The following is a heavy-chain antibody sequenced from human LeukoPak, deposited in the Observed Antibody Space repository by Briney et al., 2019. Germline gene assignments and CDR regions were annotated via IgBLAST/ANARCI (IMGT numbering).Heavy chain of an antibody. Sequence: ASVKVSCKASGYTFTSYDINWVRQATGQGLEWRGWMNPNSGNTGYAQKFQGRVTMTRNTSISTAYMELSSLRSEDTAVYYCARDNSVEDTAWWFDPWGQGTLVTVSS. J-gene: IGHJ5*02. CDR1: GYTFTSYD. D-gene: IGHD4-23*01. CDR3: ARDNSVEDTAWWFDP. V-gene: IGHV1-8*01. CDR2: MNPNSGNT.